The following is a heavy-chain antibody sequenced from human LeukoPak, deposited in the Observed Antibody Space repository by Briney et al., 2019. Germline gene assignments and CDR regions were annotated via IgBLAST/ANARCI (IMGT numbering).Heavy chain of an antibody. CDR3: ARAPIVVSAFDI. CDR1: GFTFSSYW. J-gene: IGHJ3*02. Sequence: GGSLRLSCAASGFTFSSYWMNWVRQAPGKGLEWVSSISSSSSYIYYADSVKGRFTISRDNAKNSLYLQMNSLRAEDTAVYYCARAPIVVSAFDIWGQGTMVTVSS. D-gene: IGHD3-22*01. CDR2: ISSSSSYI. V-gene: IGHV3-21*01.